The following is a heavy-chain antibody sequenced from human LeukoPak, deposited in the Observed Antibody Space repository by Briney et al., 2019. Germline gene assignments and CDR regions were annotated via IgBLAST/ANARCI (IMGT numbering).Heavy chain of an antibody. D-gene: IGHD3-3*01. CDR1: GFTVSSNY. CDR3: ASESYDFWSGYVY. V-gene: IGHV3-53*01. J-gene: IGHJ4*02. Sequence: GGSLRLSCAASGFTVSSNYMSWVRQAPGKGLEWVSVIYSGDNTYYADSVKGRFTISRDNAKNSLYLQMNSLRAEDTAVYYCASESYDFWSGYVYWGQGTLVTVSS. CDR2: IYSGDNT.